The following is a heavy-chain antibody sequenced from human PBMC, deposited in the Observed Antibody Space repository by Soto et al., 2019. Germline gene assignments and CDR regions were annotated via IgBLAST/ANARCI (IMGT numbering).Heavy chain of an antibody. CDR1: GFIFSTYS. CDR2: ISSSSSTI. J-gene: IGHJ6*02. CDR3: ARDHRDYYYYGMDV. V-gene: IGHV3-48*02. Sequence: GGSLRLSCAASGFIFSTYSMNWVRQTPGKGLEWVSYISSSSSTIYYADSVKGRFTISRDNAKNSLYLQMNSLRDEDTAVYYCARDHRDYYYYGMDVWGQGTTVTVSS.